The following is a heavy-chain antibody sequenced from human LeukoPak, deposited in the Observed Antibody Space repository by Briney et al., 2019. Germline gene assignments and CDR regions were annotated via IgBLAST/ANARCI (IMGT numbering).Heavy chain of an antibody. V-gene: IGHV1-8*01. CDR3: ARDARTRGYYYYYMDV. CDR2: MNPNSGNT. J-gene: IGHJ6*03. D-gene: IGHD3-10*01. Sequence: ASVKVSCKASGYTFTSYDINWVRQATGQGLEWMGWMNPNSGNTGYAQKFQGRVTMTRNTSISTAYMELSSLRAEDTAVYYCARDARTRGYYYYYMDVWGKGTTVTISS. CDR1: GYTFTSYD.